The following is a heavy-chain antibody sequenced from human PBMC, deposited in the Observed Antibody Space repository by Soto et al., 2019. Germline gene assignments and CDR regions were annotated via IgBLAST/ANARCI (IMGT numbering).Heavy chain of an antibody. Sequence: XVRRLACAASVFTFRSYYIHWVRQATGKGLEWVASISGGSTYISYGDSVNGRFTISRDNAKNSVHLQMNTLRVEDTAVYYCASPYDSSVLWGQGTLVTVSS. CDR3: ASPYDSSVL. CDR1: VFTFRSYY. D-gene: IGHD3-22*01. V-gene: IGHV3-21*01. CDR2: ISGGSTYI. J-gene: IGHJ4*02.